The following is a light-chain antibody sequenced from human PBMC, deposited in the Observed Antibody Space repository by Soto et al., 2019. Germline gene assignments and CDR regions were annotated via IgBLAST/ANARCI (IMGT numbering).Light chain of an antibody. CDR1: QDISNY. CDR3: QQYDNLPPSIT. Sequence: DIQMTQSPSSLSASVGDRVTITCQASQDISNYLNCYQQKPGKAPKLLIYDASNLATGVPSRFSGSRSGTDFTFTISSLQPEDIATYDCQQYDNLPPSITFGPGTRLESK. V-gene: IGKV1-33*01. CDR2: DAS. J-gene: IGKJ5*01.